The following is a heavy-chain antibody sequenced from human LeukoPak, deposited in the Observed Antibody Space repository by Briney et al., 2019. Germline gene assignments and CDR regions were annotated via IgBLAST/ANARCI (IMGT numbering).Heavy chain of an antibody. V-gene: IGHV4-59*01. CDR1: GGSISSYY. Sequence: SSETLSLTCTVSGGSISSYYWSWIRQPPGKGLEWIGYIYYSGSTNYNPSLKSRVTISVDTSKNQFSLKLSSVTAADTAVYYCARAGYSYGYAYWGQGTLVTVSS. J-gene: IGHJ4*02. D-gene: IGHD5-18*01. CDR2: IYYSGST. CDR3: ARAGYSYGYAY.